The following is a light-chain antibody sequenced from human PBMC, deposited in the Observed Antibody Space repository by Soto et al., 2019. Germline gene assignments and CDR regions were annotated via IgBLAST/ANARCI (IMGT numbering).Light chain of an antibody. CDR1: SSDVGGYDY. CDR3: SSYTSSSTVV. V-gene: IGLV2-14*01. Sequence: QSVLTQPASVSGSLGQSITISCTGTSSDVGGYDYVSWYQQHPGKAPKLMIYEVSNRPSGVSNRFSGSKSGSTASLTISGLLAEDEADYYCSSYTSSSTVVFGGGTQLTVL. J-gene: IGLJ2*01. CDR2: EVS.